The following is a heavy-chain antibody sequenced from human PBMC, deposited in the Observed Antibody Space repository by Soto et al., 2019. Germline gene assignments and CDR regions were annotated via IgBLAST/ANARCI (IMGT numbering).Heavy chain of an antibody. D-gene: IGHD2-8*02. CDR1: GFICSSYY. J-gene: IGHJ3*02. V-gene: IGHV3-23*01. CDR2: ILVSGST. CDR3: AKETATGGGAFDI. Sequence: XGSLRLSFAASGFICSSYYMSWVRQAPGKGLEWVSTILVSGSTHYEDSVKGRFTISRDGSKNTLYLQMNSLTAGDTAVYYCAKETATGGGAFDICGQGTMVTVSS.